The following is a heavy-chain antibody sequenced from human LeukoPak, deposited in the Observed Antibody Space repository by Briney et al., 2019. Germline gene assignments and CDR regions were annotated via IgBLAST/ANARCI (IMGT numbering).Heavy chain of an antibody. CDR3: ASLINIVVVIAILLAWFDP. D-gene: IGHD2-21*01. V-gene: IGHV3-23*01. CDR2: VSGSGGST. CDR1: GFTFSRYA. J-gene: IGHJ5*02. Sequence: GGSLRLSCAASGFTFSRYAMSWVRQAPGKGLEWVSAVSGSGGSTYYADSVKGRFTISRDNSKNTLYLQMNSLRAEDTAVYYCASLINIVVVIAILLAWFDPWGQGTLVTVSS.